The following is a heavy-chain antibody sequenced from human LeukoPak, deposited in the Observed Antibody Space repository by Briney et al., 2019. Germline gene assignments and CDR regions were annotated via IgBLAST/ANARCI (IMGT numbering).Heavy chain of an antibody. D-gene: IGHD2-2*01. CDR2: ITHSGST. CDR3: ARLKTIVVVPAARDYYYYYGMDV. Sequence: SETLSLTCAVYGGSFSGYYWSWIRQPPGKGLEWIGEITHSGSTNYNPSLKSRVTISVDTSKNQFSLKLSSVTAADTAVYYCARLKTIVVVPAARDYYYYYGMDVWGQGTTVTVSS. V-gene: IGHV4-34*01. J-gene: IGHJ6*02. CDR1: GGSFSGYY.